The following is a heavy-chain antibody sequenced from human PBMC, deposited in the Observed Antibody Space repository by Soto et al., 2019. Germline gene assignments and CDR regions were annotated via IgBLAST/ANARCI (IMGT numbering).Heavy chain of an antibody. D-gene: IGHD3-10*01. CDR2: IYYSGST. CDR1: GGSISSGGYY. V-gene: IGHV4-31*03. Sequence: QVQLQESGPGLVKPSQTLSLTCTVSGGSISSGGYYWSWIRQHTGKGLEWIGYIYYSGSTYYNPSLKSRVTISVDTSKNQFSLKLSSVTAADTAVYYCAREGSWFGDPLGVIDYWGQGTLVTVSS. CDR3: AREGSWFGDPLGVIDY. J-gene: IGHJ4*02.